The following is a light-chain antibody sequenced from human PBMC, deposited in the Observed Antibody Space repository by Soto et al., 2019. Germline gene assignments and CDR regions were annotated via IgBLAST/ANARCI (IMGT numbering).Light chain of an antibody. J-gene: IGLJ3*02. Sequence: QLVLTQLPSASASLGASVKLACTLSSAHSTYAVAWHQQQPEKGPRLLMKVNSDGRHWKGDGIPDRFSGSSSGAERYLTISRLQSDDEADYYCQTWGSDTVVFGGGTKLTVL. CDR1: SAHSTYA. V-gene: IGLV4-69*01. CDR3: QTWGSDTVV. CDR2: VNSDGRH.